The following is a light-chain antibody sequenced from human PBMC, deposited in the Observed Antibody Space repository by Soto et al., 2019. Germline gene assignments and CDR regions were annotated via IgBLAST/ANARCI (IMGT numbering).Light chain of an antibody. CDR2: AAS. V-gene: IGKV3-20*01. J-gene: IGKJ5*01. Sequence: EIVLTQSPGTLSLSPGERVTLSCRASQSVNNNFLSWYQQKPGQAPRLLIYAASSGATGIPDRFSGSGSGTDFTLTINRLEPEDFVVYYCQYYGNSRITFXQGTRLEIK. CDR3: QYYGNSRIT. CDR1: QSVNNNF.